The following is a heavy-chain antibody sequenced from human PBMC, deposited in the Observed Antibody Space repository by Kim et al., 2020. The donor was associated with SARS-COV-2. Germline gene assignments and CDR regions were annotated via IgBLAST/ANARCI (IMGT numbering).Heavy chain of an antibody. J-gene: IGHJ4*02. V-gene: IGHV3-23*01. CDR3: AKMIYDSGSHLVPFDY. CDR1: GFTFTSSA. Sequence: GSLRLSCAASGFTFTSSAMSWVRQAPGKGLEWVSTFSAGGGSTYYADSVKGRFTISRDNSMDTLYLQINGLRAEDTAIYYCAKMIYDSGSHLVPFDYWGQGTLVTVSS. D-gene: IGHD3-10*01. CDR2: FSAGGGST.